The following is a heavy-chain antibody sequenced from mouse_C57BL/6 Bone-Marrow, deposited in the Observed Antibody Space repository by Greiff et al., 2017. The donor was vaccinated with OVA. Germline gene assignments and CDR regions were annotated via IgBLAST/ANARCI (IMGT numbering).Heavy chain of an antibody. CDR3: ARGGYYYGSVWYFDV. V-gene: IGHV1-42*01. D-gene: IGHD1-1*01. CDR1: GYSFTGYY. CDR2: INPSTGGT. J-gene: IGHJ1*03. Sequence: VQLQQSGPELVKPGASVKISCKASGYSFTGYYMNWVKQSPEKSLEWIGEINPSTGGTTYNQKFKAKATLTVDKSSSTAYMQLKSLTSEDSAVYYCARGGYYYGSVWYFDVWGTGTTVTVSS.